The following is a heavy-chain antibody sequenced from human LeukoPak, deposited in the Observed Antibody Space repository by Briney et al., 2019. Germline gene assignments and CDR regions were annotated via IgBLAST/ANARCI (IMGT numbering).Heavy chain of an antibody. CDR1: GGSVSDYY. CDR3: ARVTSGWYGGFDY. J-gene: IGHJ4*02. CDR2: IYHTGST. Sequence: KPSETLSLTCTISGGSVSDYYWSWIRQSPGKGLEWIGYIYHTGSTSYSPSLKSRVTISADTSQNQFSLKLSSVTAADTAVYYCARVTSGWYGGFDYWGQGTLVTVSS. V-gene: IGHV4-59*02. D-gene: IGHD6-19*01.